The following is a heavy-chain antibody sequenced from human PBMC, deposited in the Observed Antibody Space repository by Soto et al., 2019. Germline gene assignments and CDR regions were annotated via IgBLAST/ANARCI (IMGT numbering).Heavy chain of an antibody. J-gene: IGHJ5*02. D-gene: IGHD3-10*01. Sequence: PSETLSLTCTVSGGSISSYYWSWIRQPPGKGLEWIGYINYSGSTNYNPSLKSRVTISVDTSKNQFSLKLSSVTAADTVVYYCARYYYGSGSYYKDWFDPWGQGTLVTVSS. CDR1: GGSISSYY. CDR3: ARYYYGSGSYYKDWFDP. V-gene: IGHV4-59*01. CDR2: INYSGST.